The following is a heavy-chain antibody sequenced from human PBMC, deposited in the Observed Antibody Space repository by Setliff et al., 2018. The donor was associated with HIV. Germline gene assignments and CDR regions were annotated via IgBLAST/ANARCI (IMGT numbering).Heavy chain of an antibody. CDR1: GYSFTNYY. CDR3: ARELYREWDY. D-gene: IGHD3-16*02. V-gene: IGHV1-46*04. CDR2: INPSSGDT. Sequence: ASVKVSCKASGYSFTNYYIHWVRQAPGQGLEWMGVINPSSGDTLYAESVQGRFTVSRDNSKNTVYLQMNSLRVEDTAVYYCARELYREWDYWGQGTLVTVSS. J-gene: IGHJ4*02.